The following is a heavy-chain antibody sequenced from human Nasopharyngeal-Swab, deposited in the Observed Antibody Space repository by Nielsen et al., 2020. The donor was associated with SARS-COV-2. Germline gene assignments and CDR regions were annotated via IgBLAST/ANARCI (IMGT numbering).Heavy chain of an antibody. CDR2: IKQDGSDK. CDR3: ARDEAVVAATQISDAFDI. D-gene: IGHD2-15*01. Sequence: IRKRAGKGLEWVANIKQDGSDKYYVDSVRGRFTLSRDNAKNSLYLQMNSLRAEDTAVYYCARDEAVVAATQISDAFDIWGQGTMVTVSS. V-gene: IGHV3-7*01. J-gene: IGHJ3*02.